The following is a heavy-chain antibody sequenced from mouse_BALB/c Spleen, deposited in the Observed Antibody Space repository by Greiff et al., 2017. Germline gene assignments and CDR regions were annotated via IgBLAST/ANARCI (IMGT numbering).Heavy chain of an antibody. CDR3: ARESSWWYFDV. J-gene: IGHJ1*01. D-gene: IGHD1-1*01. CDR2: ISSGSSTI. V-gene: IGHV5-17*02. Sequence: EVKLVESGGGLVQPEGSRKLSCAASGFTFSSFGMHWVRQAPEKGLEWVAYISSGSSTIYYADTVKGRFTISRDNPKNTLFLQMTSLRSEDTAMYYCARESSWWYFDVWGAGTTVTVSS. CDR1: GFTFSSFG.